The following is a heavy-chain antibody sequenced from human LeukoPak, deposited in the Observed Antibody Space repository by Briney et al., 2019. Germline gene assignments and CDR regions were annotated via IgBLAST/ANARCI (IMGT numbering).Heavy chain of an antibody. D-gene: IGHD3-10*02. CDR1: GFTFRSHG. CDR2: IRYDGSNK. V-gene: IGHV3-30*02. CDR3: ANRVSLPPGDY. J-gene: IGHJ4*02. Sequence: GGSQRLFCAASGFTFRSHGMHWVRQAPGKGLEWVAFIRYDGSNKYYADSVKGRFTISRDNSKNTLYLQMNSLRAEDTAVYYCANRVSLPPGDYWGQGTLVTVSS.